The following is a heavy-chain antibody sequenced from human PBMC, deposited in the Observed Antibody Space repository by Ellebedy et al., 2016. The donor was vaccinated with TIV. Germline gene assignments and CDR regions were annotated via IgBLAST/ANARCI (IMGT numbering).Heavy chain of an antibody. CDR3: ARAEDTTMVFHY. J-gene: IGHJ4*02. CDR1: GGTFSSYA. Sequence: AALVKVSCKASGGTFSSYALNWVRQAPGQGLEWMGRIIPIVGIANYAQKFQGRVTITADKSTSTAYMELSSLRSDDTGVYFCARAEDTTMVFHYWGQGTLVTVSS. V-gene: IGHV1-69*04. CDR2: IIPIVGIA. D-gene: IGHD5-18*01.